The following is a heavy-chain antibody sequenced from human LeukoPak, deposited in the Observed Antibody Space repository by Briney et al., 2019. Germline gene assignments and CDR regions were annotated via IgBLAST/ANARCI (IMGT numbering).Heavy chain of an antibody. Sequence: YWSWIRQPPGKGLEWIGYIYYSGSTNYNPSLKSRVTISVDTSKNQFSLKLSSVTAADTAVYYCARESGSYSSFDYWGQGTLVTVSS. D-gene: IGHD1-26*01. CDR3: ARESGSYSSFDY. J-gene: IGHJ4*02. CDR2: IYYSGST. CDR1: Y. V-gene: IGHV4-59*01.